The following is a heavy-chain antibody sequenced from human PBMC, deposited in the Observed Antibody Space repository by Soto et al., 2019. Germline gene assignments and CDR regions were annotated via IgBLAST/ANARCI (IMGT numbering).Heavy chain of an antibody. D-gene: IGHD6-13*01. J-gene: IGHJ6*02. CDR2: IYSGGST. V-gene: IGHV3-53*01. Sequence: EVQLVESGGGLIQPGGSLRLSCAASGFTVSSNYMSWVRQAPGKGLEWVSVIYSGGSTYYADSVKGRFTISRDNSKNTLYLQMNSLRAEDTAVYYCARDFVVVAAAGRGSYYYYRMDVWGQGTTVTVSS. CDR3: ARDFVVVAAAGRGSYYYYRMDV. CDR1: GFTVSSNY.